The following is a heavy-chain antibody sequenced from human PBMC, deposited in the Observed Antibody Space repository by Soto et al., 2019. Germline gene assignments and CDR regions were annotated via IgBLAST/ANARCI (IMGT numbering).Heavy chain of an antibody. J-gene: IGHJ6*03. Sequence: TSETLSLTCTVPGGSISSSSYYWGWIRQPPGKGLEWIGSIYYSGSTYYNPSLKSRVTISVDTSKNQFSLKLSSVTAADTAVYYCARPISLYCSSTSCYRSYYYYMDVWGKGTTVTVS. CDR1: GGSISSSSYY. CDR2: IYYSGST. CDR3: ARPISLYCSSTSCYRSYYYYMDV. V-gene: IGHV4-39*01. D-gene: IGHD2-2*01.